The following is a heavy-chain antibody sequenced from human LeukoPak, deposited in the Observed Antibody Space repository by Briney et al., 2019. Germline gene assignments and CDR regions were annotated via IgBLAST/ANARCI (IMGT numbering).Heavy chain of an antibody. Sequence: PGGSLRLSCAASGFTFSSYSMNWVRQAPEKGLEWVSSISSSSSYIYYADSVKGRFTISRDNAKNSLCLQMNSLRAEDTAVYYCASTQGRRDYWGQGTLVTVSS. J-gene: IGHJ4*02. CDR3: ASTQGRRDY. CDR2: ISSSSSYI. V-gene: IGHV3-21*01. CDR1: GFTFSSYS.